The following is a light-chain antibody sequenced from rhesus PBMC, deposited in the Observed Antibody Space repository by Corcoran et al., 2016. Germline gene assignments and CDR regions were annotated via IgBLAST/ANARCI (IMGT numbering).Light chain of an antibody. Sequence: DIQMSQSPSSLSASVGDKVTITCHASQDISSWLAWYQQKPGKAPKPLIYSASSLQSGVPSRFSGSGSGTHYTLTITSLQPEDFATYYCQQYDDFPLTFGEGTKVEIK. CDR1: QDISSW. CDR3: QQYDDFPLT. V-gene: IGKV1-19*01. J-gene: IGKJ4*01. CDR2: SAS.